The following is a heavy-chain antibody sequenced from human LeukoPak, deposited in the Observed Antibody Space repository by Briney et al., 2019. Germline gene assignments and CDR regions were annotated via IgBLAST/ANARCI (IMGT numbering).Heavy chain of an antibody. Sequence: GGSLRLSCAASGFIFNSYAMSWVRQASGKGLEWVSTISGSGGSTYYADSVKGRFTISRDNSKNTLYLQMNSLRADDTAIYYCARNQQLGGHSYYYYGMDVWGQGTTVTVSS. V-gene: IGHV3-23*01. CDR2: ISGSGGST. J-gene: IGHJ6*02. D-gene: IGHD3-16*01. CDR3: ARNQQLGGHSYYYYGMDV. CDR1: GFIFNSYA.